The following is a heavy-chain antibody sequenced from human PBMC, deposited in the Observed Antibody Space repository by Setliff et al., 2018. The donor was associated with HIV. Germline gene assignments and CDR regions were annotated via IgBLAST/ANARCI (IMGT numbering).Heavy chain of an antibody. CDR3: ARQGLVLVPASIDWRLPPSPIDY. V-gene: IGHV4-34*01. CDR2: INHSGST. J-gene: IGHJ4*02. CDR1: GGSFSGYY. Sequence: TSETLSLTCAVYGGSFSGYYWSWIRQPPGKGLEWIGEINHSGSTYYNPSLKSRITISVDTSKNQFSLRLSSVTAADTAVYYCARQGLVLVPASIDWRLPPSPIDYWGQGALVTVSS. D-gene: IGHD2-2*01.